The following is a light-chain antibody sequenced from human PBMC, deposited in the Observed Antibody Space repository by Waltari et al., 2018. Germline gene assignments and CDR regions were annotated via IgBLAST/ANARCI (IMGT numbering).Light chain of an antibody. V-gene: IGKV1-39*01. CDR1: QSISNY. CDR3: QQSYNAPYT. Sequence: DIQMTQSPSSLPASGVDRVTITCRSSQSISNYLNWYQHKPGEAPKLLVYVASNLQRGVPSRFSGSGSETDFTLTISSLQLEDFATYYCQQSYNAPYTFGQGTNVEIK. J-gene: IGKJ2*01. CDR2: VAS.